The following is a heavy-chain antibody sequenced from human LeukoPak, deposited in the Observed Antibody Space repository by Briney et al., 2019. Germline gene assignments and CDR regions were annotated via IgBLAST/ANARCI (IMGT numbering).Heavy chain of an antibody. V-gene: IGHV3-53*01. D-gene: IGHD2-2*01. J-gene: IGHJ6*04. Sequence: GGSLRLSRAASGFTFSSYWMSWVRQAPGKGLEWVSVIYSGGSTYYADSVKGRFTISRDNSKNTLYLQMNSLRAEDTAVYYCARDRGEYEWDVWGKGTTVTVSS. CDR3: ARDRGEYEWDV. CDR2: IYSGGST. CDR1: GFTFSSYW.